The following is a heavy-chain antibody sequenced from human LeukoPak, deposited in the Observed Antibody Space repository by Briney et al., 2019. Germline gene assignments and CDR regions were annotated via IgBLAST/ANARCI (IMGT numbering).Heavy chain of an antibody. Sequence: SETLSLTCTVSGGSISGHYWSWIRQPPGKGLEWIGYISYSGSTNYNPFLKSRVTISVDTSKNQFSLKLSSVTAADTAMYYCGRYDSSGYSHFDYWGQGSLVTVSS. CDR2: ISYSGST. CDR1: GGSISGHY. CDR3: GRYDSSGYSHFDY. J-gene: IGHJ4*02. D-gene: IGHD3-22*01. V-gene: IGHV4-59*11.